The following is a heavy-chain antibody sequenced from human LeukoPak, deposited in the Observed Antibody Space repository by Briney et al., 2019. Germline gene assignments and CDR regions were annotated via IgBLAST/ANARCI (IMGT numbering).Heavy chain of an antibody. V-gene: IGHV3-7*01. Sequence: GGSLRLSCAASGFTLSNYWMSWVRQAPGKGLEWVANIDQDGTTRSYVDSVKGRFTISRDNAKNSLHLQMNSLRAEDTAVYYCARDPYSGNYGAYYYYYMDVWGKGTTVTVSS. CDR1: GFTLSNYW. D-gene: IGHD1-26*01. CDR2: IDQDGTTR. CDR3: ARDPYSGNYGAYYYYYMDV. J-gene: IGHJ6*03.